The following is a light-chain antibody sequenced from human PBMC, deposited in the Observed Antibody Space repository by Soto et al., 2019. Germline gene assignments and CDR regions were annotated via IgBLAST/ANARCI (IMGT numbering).Light chain of an antibody. Sequence: DIVLTQSPATLSLSLGERATLSCRASQSVSILLAWYQQKPVQAPRLLIYDASNRATGIPARFSGSGSGTEFTLAISSLQSEDFAVYYCQQYNNWPPWTFGQGTKVDIK. CDR3: QQYNNWPPWT. V-gene: IGKV3-15*01. CDR1: QSVSIL. J-gene: IGKJ1*01. CDR2: DAS.